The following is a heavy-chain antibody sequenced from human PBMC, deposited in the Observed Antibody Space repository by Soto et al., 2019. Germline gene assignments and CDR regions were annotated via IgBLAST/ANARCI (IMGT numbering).Heavy chain of an antibody. V-gene: IGHV4-30-4*01. CDR3: ARESIAVAGAAFDI. Sequence: QVQLQESGPGLVKPSQTLSLTCTVSGGSISSGDYYWSWSRQPPGKGLEWIGYIYYSGSTYYNPSLTSRVTISVDTSKNQFSLKLSSVTAADTAVYYCARESIAVAGAAFDIWGQGTMVTVSS. D-gene: IGHD6-19*01. CDR2: IYYSGST. J-gene: IGHJ3*02. CDR1: GGSISSGDYY.